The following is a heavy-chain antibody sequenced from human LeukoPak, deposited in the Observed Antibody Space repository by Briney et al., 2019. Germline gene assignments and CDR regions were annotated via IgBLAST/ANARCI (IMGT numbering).Heavy chain of an antibody. J-gene: IGHJ4*02. D-gene: IGHD1-26*01. Sequence: SETLSRTCTVSGASIGSDYWTWIRQPAGKGLEWIGRIDFTGSTNYNPSLKSRVTISKDMSKNQFSLKLSSVTAADTAVYYCARGAYSGNYYFEFDSWGQGTLVTVSS. CDR2: IDFTGST. CDR1: GASIGSDY. V-gene: IGHV4-4*07. CDR3: ARGAYSGNYYFEFDS.